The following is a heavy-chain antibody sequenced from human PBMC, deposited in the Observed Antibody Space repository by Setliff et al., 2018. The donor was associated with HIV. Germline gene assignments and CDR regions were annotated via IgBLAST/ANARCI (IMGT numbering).Heavy chain of an antibody. CDR1: EFRFSNYW. CDR3: ARKLRPVHGMDV. V-gene: IGHV3-7*01. CDR2: INRDGSEE. Sequence: GGSLRLSCVASEFRFSNYWMGWVGRAAGVGLEWVGNINRDGSEENYVDSVKCRFTISRDNAKKSLYLQMNSLRGEDTAVYYCARKLRPVHGMDVWGQGTTVTVSS. J-gene: IGHJ6*02. D-gene: IGHD3-10*01.